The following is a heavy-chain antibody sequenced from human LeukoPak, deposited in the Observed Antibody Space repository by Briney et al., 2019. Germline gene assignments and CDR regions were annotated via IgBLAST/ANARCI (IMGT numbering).Heavy chain of an antibody. V-gene: IGHV4-39*01. CDR1: GGSISSSSYY. Sequence: SETQSLTCTVSGGSISSSSYYWGWIRQPPGKGLEWIGSIYYSGSTYYNTSPKSRVTISVDTSKNQFSLNLSSVTAADTAVYYCARWWERWLVRGDWFDPWGQGTLVTVSS. J-gene: IGHJ5*02. D-gene: IGHD6-19*01. CDR2: IYYSGST. CDR3: ARWWERWLVRGDWFDP.